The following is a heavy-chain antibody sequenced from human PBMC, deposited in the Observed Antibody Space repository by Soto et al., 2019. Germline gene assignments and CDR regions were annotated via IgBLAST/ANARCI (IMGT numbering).Heavy chain of an antibody. J-gene: IGHJ4*02. CDR2: IYWDDDK. Sequence: QITLKESGPTLVKPTQTLTXXCXXXGFSLSSTRMXVGWXRXPPGKALEWLALIYWDDDKRYSPFLKSRLTITKDTSKNQVVLTMSNMDPVDXARYXXXHXXXXXXXYYFDYWGQGTLVTVSS. CDR1: GFSLSSTRMX. V-gene: IGHV2-5*02. CDR3: XHXXXXXXXYYFDY.